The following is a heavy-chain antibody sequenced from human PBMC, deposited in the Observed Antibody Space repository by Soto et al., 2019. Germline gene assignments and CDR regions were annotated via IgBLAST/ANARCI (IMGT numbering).Heavy chain of an antibody. J-gene: IGHJ6*03. CDR2: ISSSGSTI. CDR3: ARAHSKTYYYYYYMDV. CDR1: GFTFSDYY. D-gene: IGHD4-4*01. Sequence: VQLVESRGGLVKPGGSLRLSCAASGFTFSDYYMSWIRQAPGKGLEWVSYISSSGSTIYYADSVKGRFTISRDNAKNSLYLQMNSLRAEDTAVYYCARAHSKTYYYYYYMDVWGKGTTVTVSS. V-gene: IGHV3-11*01.